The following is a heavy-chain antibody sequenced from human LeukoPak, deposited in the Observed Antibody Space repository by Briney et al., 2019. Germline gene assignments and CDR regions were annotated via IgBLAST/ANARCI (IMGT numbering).Heavy chain of an antibody. D-gene: IGHD3-10*01. CDR1: GCTFTGYY. CDR2: INPNSGGT. Sequence: ASVKVSCKASGCTFTGYYMHWVRQAPGQGLEWMGWINPNSGGTNYAQKFQGRVTMTRDTSISTAYMELSRLRSDDTAVYYCAREAGDYYGSGSYLGGNWFDPWGQGTLVTVSS. J-gene: IGHJ5*02. CDR3: AREAGDYYGSGSYLGGNWFDP. V-gene: IGHV1-2*02.